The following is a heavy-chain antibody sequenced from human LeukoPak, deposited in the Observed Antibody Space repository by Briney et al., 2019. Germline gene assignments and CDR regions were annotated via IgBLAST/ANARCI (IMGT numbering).Heavy chain of an antibody. CDR3: AKAQLELHDPFDY. CDR2: ISYDGSNK. J-gene: IGHJ4*02. V-gene: IGHV3-30*18. Sequence: PGGSLRLSCAASGFTFSSYGMHWVRQAPGKGLEWVAVISYDGSNKYYADSVKGRFTISRDNSKNTLYLQMNSLRAEDTAVYYCAKAQLELHDPFDYWGQGTLVTVSS. D-gene: IGHD1-7*01. CDR1: GFTFSSYG.